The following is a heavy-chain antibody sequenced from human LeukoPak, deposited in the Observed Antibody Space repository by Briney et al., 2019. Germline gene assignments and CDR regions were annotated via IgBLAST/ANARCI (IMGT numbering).Heavy chain of an antibody. CDR2: IYISGST. J-gene: IGHJ3*02. CDR1: GGSISSSSYS. V-gene: IGHV4-61*02. D-gene: IGHD5-18*01. CDR3: HVDTAMGEAFDI. Sequence: SETLSLTCTVSGGSISSSSYSWSWIRQPAGKGLEWIGRIYISGSTNYNPSLKSRVTISVDTSKNQFSLKLSSVTAADTAVYYCHVDTAMGEAFDIWGQGTMVTVSS.